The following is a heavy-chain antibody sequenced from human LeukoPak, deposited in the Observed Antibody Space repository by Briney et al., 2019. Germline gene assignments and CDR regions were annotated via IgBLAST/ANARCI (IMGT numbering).Heavy chain of an antibody. CDR3: ARVLGNSAFDI. Sequence: SQTLFLTCTVSGGSISSGHYYWTWIRQRPGRGLEWNGYIFYSGSTYYNPSLKSRITISVDTSKNQFSLKLSSVTAADTAVYYCARVLGNSAFDIWGQGTMVTVSS. V-gene: IGHV4-30-4*08. D-gene: IGHD3-16*01. CDR2: IFYSGST. CDR1: GGSISSGHYY. J-gene: IGHJ3*02.